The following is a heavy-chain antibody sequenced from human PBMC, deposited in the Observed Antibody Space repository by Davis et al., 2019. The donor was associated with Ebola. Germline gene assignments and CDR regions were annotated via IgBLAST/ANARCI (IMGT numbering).Heavy chain of an antibody. CDR1: GGSISSYY. V-gene: IGHV4-59*01. Sequence: PSETLSLTCTVSGGSISSYYWSWIRQPPGKGLEWIGYIYYSGSTNYNPSLKSRVTISVDTSKNQFSLKLSSVTAADTAVYYCASADSSGYYREGYDAFDIWGQGTMVTVSS. J-gene: IGHJ3*02. D-gene: IGHD3-22*01. CDR3: ASADSSGYYREGYDAFDI. CDR2: IYYSGST.